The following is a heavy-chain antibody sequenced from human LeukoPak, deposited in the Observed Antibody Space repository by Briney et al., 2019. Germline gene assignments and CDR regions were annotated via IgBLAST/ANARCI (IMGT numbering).Heavy chain of an antibody. D-gene: IGHD6-19*01. CDR2: IKQDGSEK. V-gene: IGHV3-7*01. CDR3: ASRIAVAGPYYFDY. Sequence: GGSLRLSCAASGFTFSSYWMSWVRQAPGRGLEWVANIKQDGSEKYYVDSVKGRFTISRDNAKNSLYLQMNSLRAEDTAVYYCASRIAVAGPYYFDYWGQGTLVTVSS. CDR1: GFTFSSYW. J-gene: IGHJ4*02.